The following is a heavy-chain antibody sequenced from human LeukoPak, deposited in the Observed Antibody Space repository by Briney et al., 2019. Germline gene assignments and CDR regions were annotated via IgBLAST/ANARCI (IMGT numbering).Heavy chain of an antibody. CDR1: EITFTNYW. V-gene: IGHV3-7*01. CDR2: LKQDGSQK. D-gene: IGHD3-3*01. CDR3: VNGVVNAYRFDY. Sequence: PGGSLRLSCAASEITFTNYWMTWVRQAPGKGLEWVASLKQDGSQKFYVDSAKGRFTISRDNAKNSLYLQMNSLRAEDTAVYYCVNGVVNAYRFDYWGQGTLVTVSS. J-gene: IGHJ4*02.